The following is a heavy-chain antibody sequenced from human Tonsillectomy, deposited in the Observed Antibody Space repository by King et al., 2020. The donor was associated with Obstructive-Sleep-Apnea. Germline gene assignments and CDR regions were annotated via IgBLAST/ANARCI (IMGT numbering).Heavy chain of an antibody. CDR3: ARGRDILTEDAFDI. V-gene: IGHV4-39*07. J-gene: IGHJ3*02. Sequence: VQLQESGPGLVKPAETLSLTCTVSGGSISSSLYYWGWIRQPPGKGLEWIGSIYYSGSTYYNPSLKSRVTISVDTSKNQFSLKLMNSVTAADTAVYYCARGRDILTEDAFDIWGQGTMVTVSS. CDR1: GGSISSSLYY. D-gene: IGHD3-9*01. CDR2: IYYSGST.